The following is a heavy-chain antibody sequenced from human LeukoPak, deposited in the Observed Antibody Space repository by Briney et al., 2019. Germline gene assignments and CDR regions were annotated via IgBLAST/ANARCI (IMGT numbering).Heavy chain of an antibody. D-gene: IGHD6-6*01. CDR2: ISYDGSNK. Sequence: GRSLRHSCAASGFTFSSYGMHWVRQAPGKGLEWVAVISYDGSNKYYADSVKGRFTISRDNSKNTLYLQMNSLRAEDTAVYYCAKDREQLVGDYWGQGTLVTVSS. V-gene: IGHV3-30*18. CDR3: AKDREQLVGDY. J-gene: IGHJ4*02. CDR1: GFTFSSYG.